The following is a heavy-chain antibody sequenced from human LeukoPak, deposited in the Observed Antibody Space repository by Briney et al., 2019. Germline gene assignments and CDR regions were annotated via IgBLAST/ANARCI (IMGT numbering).Heavy chain of an antibody. V-gene: IGHV3-23*01. CDR1: GFTFGSYA. D-gene: IGHD6-13*01. J-gene: IGHJ4*02. Sequence: GGSLRLSCAASGFTFGSYAMTWVRQAPGKGLEWVSTIRGSAGSTYYADSVKGRFTISRDNSRNTLYLQMNSLRAEDTAVYYCASPGQAISSWFWQDWGQGTLVTVSS. CDR2: IRGSAGST. CDR3: ASPGQAISSWFWQD.